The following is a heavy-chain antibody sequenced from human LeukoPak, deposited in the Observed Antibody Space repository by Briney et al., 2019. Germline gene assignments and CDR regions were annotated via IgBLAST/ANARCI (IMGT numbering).Heavy chain of an antibody. D-gene: IGHD2-8*01. Sequence: GGSLRLSCAASGFTFRNYNMNWVHQAPGKGLEWVSSISESSSFIQYADSLKGRFAISRDNAKNSLYLQMNSLRAEDTAVYYCARQRGYCSSGVCRGWFDPWGQGTLVTVSS. CDR2: ISESSSFI. CDR3: ARQRGYCSSGVCRGWFDP. J-gene: IGHJ5*02. V-gene: IGHV3-21*01. CDR1: GFTFRNYN.